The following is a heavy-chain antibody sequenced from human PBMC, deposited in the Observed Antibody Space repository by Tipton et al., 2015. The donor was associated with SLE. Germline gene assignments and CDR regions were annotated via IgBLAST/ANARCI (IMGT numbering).Heavy chain of an antibody. J-gene: IGHJ3*02. CDR2: INNDGSGA. CDR1: GFTLSNYW. CDR3: ARDQDGAGPTVDI. V-gene: IGHV3-74*01. D-gene: IGHD5-24*01. Sequence: SLRLSCTASGFTLSNYWMFWVRQAPGKGLVWVSRINNDGSGAWYAESGKGRFTISRDNARNTLYLQMNSVRVEDTAVYYCARDQDGAGPTVDIWGQGTMVTVSS.